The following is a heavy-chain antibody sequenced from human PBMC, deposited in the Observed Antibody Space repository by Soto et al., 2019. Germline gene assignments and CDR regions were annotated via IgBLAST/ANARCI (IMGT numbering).Heavy chain of an antibody. D-gene: IGHD5-18*01. CDR3: ASGYNGSPILDY. V-gene: IGHV1-3*04. CDR1: GYTFTSYA. CDR2: INTGSGNT. Sequence: GASVKVSCKASGYTFTSYAIHWVRQAPGQRPEWMGWINTGSGNTKYSQKYQGRVTITRDTSATTAYMELSSLRSEGTAVYYCASGYNGSPILDYWGQGTLVTVSS. J-gene: IGHJ4*02.